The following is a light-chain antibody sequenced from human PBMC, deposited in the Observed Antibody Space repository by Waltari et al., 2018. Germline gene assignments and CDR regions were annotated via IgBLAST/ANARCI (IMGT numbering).Light chain of an antibody. CDR2: GAS. CDR3: QHYLRLPAT. J-gene: IGKJ1*01. V-gene: IGKV3-20*01. Sequence: EIVLTQSPGTLSLSPGERATLTCRARQSVTRTLAWYKQKPGQAPRLLIYGASNRATGIPDRFSGSGSGTDFSLTISRLEPEDFAVYYCQHYLRLPATFGQGTKVEIK. CDR1: QSVTRT.